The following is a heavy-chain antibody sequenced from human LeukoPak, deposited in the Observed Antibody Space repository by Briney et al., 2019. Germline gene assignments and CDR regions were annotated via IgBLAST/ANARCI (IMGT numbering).Heavy chain of an antibody. CDR3: ARDACSGGACFDC. V-gene: IGHV3-33*01. J-gene: IGHJ4*02. Sequence: GESLRLSCATSGFSFTTYGFHWVRQAPGKGLEWVAVIWYDGSKTYYPDSVKGRFTMSRDNCKITLYLQMNSLRADDTAVDYCARDACSGGACFDCWGQGTLVTVYS. D-gene: IGHD2-21*02. CDR2: IWYDGSKT. CDR1: GFSFTTYG.